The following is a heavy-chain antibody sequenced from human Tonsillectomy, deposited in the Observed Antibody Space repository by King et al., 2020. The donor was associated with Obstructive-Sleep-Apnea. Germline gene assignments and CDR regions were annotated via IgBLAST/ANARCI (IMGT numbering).Heavy chain of an antibody. V-gene: IGHV3-30*04. Sequence: HVQLVESGGGVVQPGRSLRLSCAASGFTFSSYAMHWVRQAPGKGLEWVAVISYDGRNKYYADSVKGRFTISRDNSKNTLYLQMNSLRAEDTAVYYCARGARDYYDSSGYYYVDYWGQGTLVTVSS. CDR2: ISYDGRNK. CDR1: GFTFSSYA. J-gene: IGHJ4*02. D-gene: IGHD3-22*01. CDR3: ARGARDYYDSSGYYYVDY.